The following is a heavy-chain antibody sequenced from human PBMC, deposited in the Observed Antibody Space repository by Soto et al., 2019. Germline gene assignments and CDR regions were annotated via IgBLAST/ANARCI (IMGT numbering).Heavy chain of an antibody. J-gene: IGHJ4*02. Sequence: GGSLRLSCTASGFTFGYYAMSWVRQAPGKGLEWVGFIRSKAYGGTTEYAASVKGRFTISRDDSKSIAYLQMNSLKTEDTAVYYCTRVTPDYDFWSGYSGYWGQGTLVTVSS. CDR1: GFTFGYYA. D-gene: IGHD3-3*01. CDR2: IRSKAYGGTT. V-gene: IGHV3-49*04. CDR3: TRVTPDYDFWSGYSGY.